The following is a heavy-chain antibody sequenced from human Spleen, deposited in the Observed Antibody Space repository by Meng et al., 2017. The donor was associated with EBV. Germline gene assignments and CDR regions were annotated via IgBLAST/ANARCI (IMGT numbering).Heavy chain of an antibody. Sequence: QVPLQGPGPVLGNSPETLALTCTVSGGPVSSYYWSWIRQPPGKGLEWIGEINHGGSSNYNPSLKSRVSISVDTSESQFSLKLTSVTAADTAVYYCARDAIAVASDTINSASYFDYWGQGTLVTVSS. D-gene: IGHD2-2*01. CDR1: GGPVSSYY. V-gene: IGHV4-34*01. J-gene: IGHJ4*02. CDR2: INHGGSS. CDR3: ARDAIAVASDTINSASYFDY.